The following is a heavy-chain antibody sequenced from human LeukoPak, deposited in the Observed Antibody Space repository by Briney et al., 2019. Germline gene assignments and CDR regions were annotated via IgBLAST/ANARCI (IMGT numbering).Heavy chain of an antibody. D-gene: IGHD3-10*01. J-gene: IGHJ6*03. V-gene: IGHV4-61*05. CDR1: GGSISSSSYY. CDR2: IYYSGYT. CDR3: ARTTMVRGTYYMDV. Sequence: PSETLSLTCTVSGGSISSSSYYWGWIRQPPGKGLEWIGYIYYSGYTNYNPSLKSRVTISVDTSKNQFSLKLSSVTAADTAVYYCARTTMVRGTYYMDVWGKGTTVTISS.